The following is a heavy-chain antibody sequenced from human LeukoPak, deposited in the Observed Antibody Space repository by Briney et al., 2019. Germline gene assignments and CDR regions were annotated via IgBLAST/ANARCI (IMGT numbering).Heavy chain of an antibody. CDR3: ARVYSGYDSESDY. CDR2: INHSGST. J-gene: IGHJ4*02. CDR1: GGSFSGYY. D-gene: IGHD5-12*01. Sequence: IPSETLSLTCAVYGGSFSGYYWSWIRQPPGKGLEWIGEINHSGSTNYNPSLQSRVTISVDKSKNQVSLKLNSVTAADTAVYYCARVYSGYDSESDYWGQGTLVTVSS. V-gene: IGHV4-34*01.